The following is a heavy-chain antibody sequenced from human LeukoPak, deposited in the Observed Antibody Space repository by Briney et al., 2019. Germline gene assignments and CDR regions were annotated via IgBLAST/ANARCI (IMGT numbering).Heavy chain of an antibody. CDR1: GGSINNYY. D-gene: IGHD2-15*01. CDR3: ARGGRTVVVVAAGFVGGDLHRFQGGPFDP. CDR2: IYTRGST. J-gene: IGHJ5*02. V-gene: IGHV4-4*07. Sequence: PSETLSLTCTVSGGSINNYYWSWIRQPAGKGLEWIGRIYTRGSTNYNPSLKSRVTMSVDTSKNQFSLKLSSVTAADTAVYYCARGGRTVVVVAAGFVGGDLHRFQGGPFDPWGQGTLVTVSS.